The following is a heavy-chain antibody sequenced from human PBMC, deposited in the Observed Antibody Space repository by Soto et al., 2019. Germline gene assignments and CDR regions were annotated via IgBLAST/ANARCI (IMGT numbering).Heavy chain of an antibody. CDR1: GFTVSSNS. Sequence: GGTLRLSCAASGFTVSSNSMSWVRQAPGKGLEWVSLIYTDGGTYYGDSVKGRFTISRDTSKNTLSLQMTSLRADNTAVYYCARDNSMLGAPFHYWGQGTLVTVSS. CDR2: IYTDGGT. V-gene: IGHV3-53*01. J-gene: IGHJ4*02. CDR3: ARDNSMLGAPFHY. D-gene: IGHD3-16*01.